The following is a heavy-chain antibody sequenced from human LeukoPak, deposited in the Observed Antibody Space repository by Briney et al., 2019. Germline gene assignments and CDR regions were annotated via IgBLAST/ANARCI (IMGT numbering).Heavy chain of an antibody. D-gene: IGHD6-19*01. V-gene: IGHV3-23*01. CDR1: GFTFSSFP. CDR2: ISGGGVST. Sequence: PGGSLRLSCAASGFTFSSFPMSWVRQAPGKGLEWVSVISGGGVSTYYADSVKGRFTISRDNSKNTLYLQMNSLRAEDTAVYYCAKDRRVAWIAVAGSYDYWGQGTLVTVSS. J-gene: IGHJ4*02. CDR3: AKDRRVAWIAVAGSYDY.